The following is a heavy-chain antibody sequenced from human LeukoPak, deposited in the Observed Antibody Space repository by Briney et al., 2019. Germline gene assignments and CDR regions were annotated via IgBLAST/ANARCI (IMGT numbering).Heavy chain of an antibody. V-gene: IGHV1-69*06. CDR1: GGTFSSYA. CDR2: IIPIFGTA. J-gene: IGHJ3*02. D-gene: IGHD5-18*01. CDR3: ARELGYSEARFDI. Sequence: SVKVSCKASGGTFSSYAISWVRQAPGQGLEWMGGIIPIFGTANYAQKFQGRVTITADKSTSTAYMELSSLRSEDTAVYYCARELGYSEARFDIWGQGTMVTASS.